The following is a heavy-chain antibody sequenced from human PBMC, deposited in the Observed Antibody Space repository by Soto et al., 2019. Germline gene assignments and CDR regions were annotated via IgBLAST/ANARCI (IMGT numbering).Heavy chain of an antibody. D-gene: IGHD4-17*01. CDR3: ARDQYGDYVY. Sequence: GGSLRLSCAASGFTVSSNYMSWVHQAPGKGLEWVSVIYSGGSTYYADSVKGRFTISRHNSKNTLYLQMNSLRAEDTAVYYCARDQYGDYVYWGQGTLVTVSS. J-gene: IGHJ4*02. CDR1: GFTVSSNY. CDR2: IYSGGST. V-gene: IGHV3-53*04.